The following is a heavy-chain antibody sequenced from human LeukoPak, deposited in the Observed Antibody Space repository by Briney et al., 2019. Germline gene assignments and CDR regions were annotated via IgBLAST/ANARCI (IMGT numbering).Heavy chain of an antibody. J-gene: IGHJ4*02. CDR1: GFTVSSNY. D-gene: IGHD6-19*01. CDR3: ARVDSSGWYGGLDY. Sequence: PGGSLRLSCAASGFTVSSNYMGWVRQAPGKGLEWVSVIYSGGSTYYADSVKGRFTISRDNSKNTLYLQMNSLRAEDTAVYYCARVDSSGWYGGLDYWGQGTLVTVSS. V-gene: IGHV3-53*01. CDR2: IYSGGST.